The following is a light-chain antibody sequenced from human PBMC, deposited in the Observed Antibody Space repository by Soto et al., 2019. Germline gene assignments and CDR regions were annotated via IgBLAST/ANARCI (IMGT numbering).Light chain of an antibody. V-gene: IGKV2-28*01. CDR2: LGS. Sequence: DIVLTQSPLSLPVTPGEPASISCRSSQSLLQINGYNYLDLYLQKPGQSPHLLIYLGSNRATGITDRFSGSGSGTDFTLKISRVEAEDVGVYYCMQSFQVPWTFGQGTKVEIK. CDR3: MQSFQVPWT. J-gene: IGKJ1*01. CDR1: QSLLQINGYNY.